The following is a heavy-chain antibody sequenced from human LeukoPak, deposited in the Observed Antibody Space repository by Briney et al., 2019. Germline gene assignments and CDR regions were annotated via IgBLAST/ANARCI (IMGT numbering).Heavy chain of an antibody. J-gene: IGHJ5*02. CDR1: GYTFTSYD. V-gene: IGHV1-8*01. D-gene: IGHD6-6*01. CDR2: MNPNSGNT. CDR3: SRVPSIGARPGGWFDP. Sequence: ASVTVSCKASGYTFTSYDTNWVRQATGQGLEWMGWMNPNSGNTGYAQKFQGRVTITRNTSISTAYMELSSLRSEDPAVYYCSRVPSIGARPGGWFDPWGQGTLVTVSS.